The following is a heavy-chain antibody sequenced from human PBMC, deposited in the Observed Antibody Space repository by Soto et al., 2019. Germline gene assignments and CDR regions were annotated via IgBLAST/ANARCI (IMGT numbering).Heavy chain of an antibody. J-gene: IGHJ4*02. CDR1: GDSVSSGDYY. D-gene: IGHD2-2*01. V-gene: IGHV4-61*08. Sequence: SETLALTCSVSGDSVSSGDYYWSWIRQPPGKGLEWIGRVYFSGSTNYIPSLKSRVTISVDTSKNQFSLKLSSVTAADTAVYYCARDGGVPAAKLYYWGQGTLVTVS. CDR3: ARDGGVPAAKLYY. CDR2: VYFSGST.